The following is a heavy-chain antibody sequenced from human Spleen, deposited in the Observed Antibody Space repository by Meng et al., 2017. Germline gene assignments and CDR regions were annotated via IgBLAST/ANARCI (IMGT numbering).Heavy chain of an antibody. D-gene: IGHD6-13*01. CDR1: GYTFSGYY. J-gene: IGHJ4*02. Sequence: QVQLVQSGAEVKKPGASVKVSCKASGYTFSGYYIHWVRQAPGQGLEWMGRINPNSGGTNFAQKFQGRVTLTRDTSISTAYMELSRLTSDDTAIFYCARDQNTWYDYWGQGTLVTAPQ. CDR3: ARDQNTWYDY. V-gene: IGHV1-2*06. CDR2: INPNSGGT.